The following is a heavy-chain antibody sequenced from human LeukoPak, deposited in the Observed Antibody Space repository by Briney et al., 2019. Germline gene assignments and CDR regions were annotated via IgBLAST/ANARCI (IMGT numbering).Heavy chain of an antibody. CDR2: TYYRSKWYN. CDR1: GDSVSRNSAA. J-gene: IGHJ4*02. CDR3: AREGSSWYLGFDY. Sequence: SQTLSLPCALSGDSVSRNSAAWNWIRPSPSRGLEWLGRTYYRSKWYNDYAVSVKSRITINPDTSKNQFSLQLNSVTPEDTAVYYCAREGSSWYLGFDYWGQGTLVTVSS. V-gene: IGHV6-1*01. D-gene: IGHD6-13*01.